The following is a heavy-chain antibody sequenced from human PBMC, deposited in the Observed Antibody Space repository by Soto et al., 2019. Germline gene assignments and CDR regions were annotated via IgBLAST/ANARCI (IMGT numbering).Heavy chain of an antibody. D-gene: IGHD2-2*02. CDR1: GFTFSSYA. Sequence: EVQLLEYGGGLVQPGGSLRLSCAASGFTFSSYAMSWVRQAPGKWLEWVSAISGSGGSTYYADSVKGRFTISRDNSKNTLYLQKNSLRAENTAVYYCAKHTLYRHHGPQFDFWGQGTLGTVYS. V-gene: IGHV3-23*01. CDR2: ISGSGGST. CDR3: AKHTLYRHHGPQFDF. J-gene: IGHJ4*02.